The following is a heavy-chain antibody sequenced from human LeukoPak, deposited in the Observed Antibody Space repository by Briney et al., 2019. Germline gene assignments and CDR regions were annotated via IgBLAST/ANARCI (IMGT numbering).Heavy chain of an antibody. Sequence: PGGSLRLSCAASGLTFSSCAMSWVRQAPGKGLAWVSGISDSGGTTSYTDSVKGRFTISRDNSKSTLYLQMNSLRAEDTAVYYCAKDLGNDIAVAPRGYWGQGTLVTVSS. CDR2: ISDSGGTT. V-gene: IGHV3-23*01. J-gene: IGHJ4*02. D-gene: IGHD6-19*01. CDR3: AKDLGNDIAVAPRGY. CDR1: GLTFSSCA.